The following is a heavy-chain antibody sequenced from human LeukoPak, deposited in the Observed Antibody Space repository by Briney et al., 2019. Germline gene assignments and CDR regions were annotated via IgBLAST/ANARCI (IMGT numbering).Heavy chain of an antibody. V-gene: IGHV3-48*03. Sequence: GGSLRLSCAASGFTFSSYEMNWVRQAPGKGLEWVSYISSSGSTIYYADSVKGRFTISRDNAKNSLYLQMNSLRAEDTAVYYCAREDYYDSSAPTDYWGQGTLVTVSS. CDR1: GFTFSSYE. CDR3: AREDYYDSSAPTDY. D-gene: IGHD3-22*01. CDR2: ISSSGSTI. J-gene: IGHJ4*02.